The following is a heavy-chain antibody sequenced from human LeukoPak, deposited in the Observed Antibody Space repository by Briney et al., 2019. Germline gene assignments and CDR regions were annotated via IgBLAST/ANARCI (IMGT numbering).Heavy chain of an antibody. CDR2: FYYSGSI. V-gene: IGHV4-39*07. Sequence: SETLSLTCTVSRGSISSSSYYWGWIRQPPGKGLEWIGTFYYSGSIYYNPSLKSRVTISVDTSKNQFSLKLSSVTAADTAVYYCARSTDYYDSSGYYVDCWGQGTLVTVSS. J-gene: IGHJ4*02. CDR1: RGSISSSSYY. D-gene: IGHD3-22*01. CDR3: ARSTDYYDSSGYYVDC.